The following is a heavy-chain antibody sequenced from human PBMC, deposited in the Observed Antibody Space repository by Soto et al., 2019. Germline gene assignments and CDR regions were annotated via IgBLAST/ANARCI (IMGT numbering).Heavy chain of an antibody. V-gene: IGHV3-23*01. CDR2: ISGSGGST. CDR3: AKDSRSSGYRYYFDY. D-gene: IGHD3-22*01. Sequence: GGSLRLSCAASGFTFSSYAMSWVRQAPGKGLEWVSAISGSGGSTYYADSVKGRFTISRDNSKNTLYLQMNSLRAEDTAVYYCAKDSRSSGYRYYFDYWGQGTLVTVSS. J-gene: IGHJ4*02. CDR1: GFTFSSYA.